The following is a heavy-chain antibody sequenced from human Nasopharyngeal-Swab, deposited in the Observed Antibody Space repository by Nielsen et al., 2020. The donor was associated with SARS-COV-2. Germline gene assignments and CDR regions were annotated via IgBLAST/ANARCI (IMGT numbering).Heavy chain of an antibody. CDR1: GGSVSTTTYF. V-gene: IGHV4-39*01. D-gene: IGHD5-18*01. CDR2: IFYSGTT. CDR3: ARQETVMVSYFFDY. Sequence: SETLSLTCPVSGGSVSTTTYFWGWIRQPPGKGLEWIGSIFYSGTTYLNPSLKSRVTISVDTSKNQFSLRLRSVTAADAALYYCARQETVMVSYFFDYWGRGTLVTVSS. J-gene: IGHJ4*02.